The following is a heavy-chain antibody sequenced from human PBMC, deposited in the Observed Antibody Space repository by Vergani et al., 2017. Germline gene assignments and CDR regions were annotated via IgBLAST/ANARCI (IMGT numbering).Heavy chain of an antibody. J-gene: IGHJ6*02. CDR1: GGSISSSSHF. D-gene: IGHD3-16*01. CDR3: ARHDSGHYDSSYYGLDV. CDR2: IYYSGST. V-gene: IGHV4-39*01. Sequence: QLQLHKSGPGLVKPSETLSLTCTLSGGSISSSSHFWGWLRQTPGKGLEWIGSIYYSGSTYYNPALKSRVSISVDKSKNQFSLKLSSVTAADAAVYYCARHDSGHYDSSYYGLDVWGQGTTVTVSS.